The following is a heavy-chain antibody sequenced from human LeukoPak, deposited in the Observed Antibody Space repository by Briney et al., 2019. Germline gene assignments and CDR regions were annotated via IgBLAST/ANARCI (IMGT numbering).Heavy chain of an antibody. Sequence: SETLSLTCAVYGGSSSGYYWSCIREPPRKGLGWSGEINHSGSTNYHPSLKSRVTISVDTSKNQFSLKLSSVTAADTAVYYCARPEYYYGSGSYNYWGQGTLVTVSS. CDR2: INHSGST. V-gene: IGHV4-34*01. D-gene: IGHD3-10*01. J-gene: IGHJ4*02. CDR3: ARPEYYYGSGSYNY. CDR1: GGSSSGYY.